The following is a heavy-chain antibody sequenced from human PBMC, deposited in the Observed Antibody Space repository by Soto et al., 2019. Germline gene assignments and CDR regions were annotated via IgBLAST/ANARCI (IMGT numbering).Heavy chain of an antibody. D-gene: IGHD3-16*01. CDR1: GFSLSTSGVG. V-gene: IGHV2-5*02. Sequence: QISLKESGPTLVKPTQTLTLTCTFSGFSLSTSGVGVGWIRQPPGKALEWLALIYWDDDKRYSPSLMSRLTITKDTSKNQVVLTMTNIDHVDTATYYCAHRQTPFYSGYDWGAAGRFDYWGQGTLVTVAS. J-gene: IGHJ4*02. CDR3: AHRQTPFYSGYDWGAAGRFDY. CDR2: IYWDDDK.